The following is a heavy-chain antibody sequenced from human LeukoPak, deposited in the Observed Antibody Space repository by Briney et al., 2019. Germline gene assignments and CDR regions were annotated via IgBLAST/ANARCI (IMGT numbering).Heavy chain of an antibody. CDR1: GFTFSSYS. CDR3: AGDYGSGSYYFGY. J-gene: IGHJ4*02. V-gene: IGHV3-21*01. Sequence: PGGSLRLSCAASGFTFSSYSMNWVRQAPGKGLEWVSSISSSSSYIYYADSVKGRFTIFRDNAKNSLYLQMNSLRAEDTAVYYCAGDYGSGSYYFGYWGQGTLVTVSS. D-gene: IGHD3-10*01. CDR2: ISSSSSYI.